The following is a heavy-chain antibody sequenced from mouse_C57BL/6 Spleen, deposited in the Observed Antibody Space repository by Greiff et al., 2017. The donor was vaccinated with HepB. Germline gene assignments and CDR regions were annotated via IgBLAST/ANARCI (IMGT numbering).Heavy chain of an antibody. Sequence: EVKLVESGGGLVKPGGSLKLSCAASGFTFSDYGMHWVRQAPEKGLEWVAYISSGSSTIYYADTVKGRFTISRDNAKNNLFLQMTSLRSEDTAMYYCASPQTYYSNSYAMDYWGQGTSVTVSS. V-gene: IGHV5-17*01. J-gene: IGHJ4*01. CDR1: GFTFSDYG. D-gene: IGHD2-5*01. CDR2: ISSGSSTI. CDR3: ASPQTYYSNSYAMDY.